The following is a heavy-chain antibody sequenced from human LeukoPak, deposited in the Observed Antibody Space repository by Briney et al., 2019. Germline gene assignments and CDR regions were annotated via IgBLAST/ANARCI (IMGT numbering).Heavy chain of an antibody. CDR2: ISYVGSNK. CDR3: AKDASSSWFGGDSK. Sequence: GGSLTLFCSACGFHFSNYGLLWVRQAPGKGLAWVALISYVGSNKKYAGFVQGRFTISRDNSKNTLYLQMNSLRAEGTAVYLLAKDASSSWFGGDSKWGQGTLDTVSS. D-gene: IGHD6-13*01. V-gene: IGHV3-30*18. CDR1: GFHFSNYG. J-gene: IGHJ4*02.